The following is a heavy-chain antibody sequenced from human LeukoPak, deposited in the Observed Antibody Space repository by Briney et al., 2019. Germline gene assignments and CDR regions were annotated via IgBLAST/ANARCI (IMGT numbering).Heavy chain of an antibody. CDR2: IYTSGST. V-gene: IGHV4-4*07. Sequence: SKTLSLICTVSGGSISSYYWSWIRQPAGKGLEWIGRIYTSGSTNYNPSLKSRVTMSVDTSKNQFSLKLSSVTAADTAVYYCARVGPGVVATISLGYYYYYYMDVWGKGTTVTVS. J-gene: IGHJ6*03. CDR3: ARVGPGVVATISLGYYYYYYMDV. CDR1: GGSISSYY. D-gene: IGHD5-12*01.